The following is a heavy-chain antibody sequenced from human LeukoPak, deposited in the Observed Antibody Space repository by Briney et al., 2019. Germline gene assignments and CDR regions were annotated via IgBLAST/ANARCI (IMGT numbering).Heavy chain of an antibody. J-gene: IGHJ4*02. D-gene: IGHD2-15*01. CDR2: ISINSSYI. CDR3: ARVGYCSGGSCYSLDY. V-gene: IGHV3-21*01. CDR1: GFTFSSYS. Sequence: PGGSLRLSCAASGFTFSSYSMNWVRQAPRKGLEWVSSISINSSYIYYAYLVKGRFTISRDNAKNSLYLQMNSQRAEDTAVYYCARVGYCSGGSCYSLDYWGQGTLVTVSS.